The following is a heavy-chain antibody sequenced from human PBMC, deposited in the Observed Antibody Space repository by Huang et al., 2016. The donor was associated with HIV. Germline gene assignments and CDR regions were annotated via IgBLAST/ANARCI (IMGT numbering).Heavy chain of an antibody. CDR2: FDPEDGET. D-gene: IGHD3-22*01. CDR3: ATVYRRFRNHDSGDYYFDY. J-gene: IGHJ4*02. CDR1: GYTLTELS. V-gene: IGHV1-24*01. Sequence: QVQLVQSGAEVKKPGASVKVSCKVSGYTLTELSMHWVRQAPGKGLEWRGGFDPEDGETIYAQKFQGIGTMTEDTSTDTAYMERSSLRSEDTAGYYCATVYRRFRNHDSGDYYFDYWDQGTLVTVSS.